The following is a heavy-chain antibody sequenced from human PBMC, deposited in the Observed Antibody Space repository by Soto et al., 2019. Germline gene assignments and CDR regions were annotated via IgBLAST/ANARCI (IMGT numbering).Heavy chain of an antibody. CDR3: ASGLDP. Sequence: QVRLVQSGAEVKKPGASVKVSCKTSGYIFTNFDINWVRQASGQGLEWMGWMNPKTGNTGYARQFQGRVTLSRDVSKSTAYMEMNSLRAQDKAVYYCASGLDPWGQGTLVTVSP. J-gene: IGHJ5*02. CDR2: MNPKTGNT. V-gene: IGHV1-8*01. CDR1: GYIFTNFD.